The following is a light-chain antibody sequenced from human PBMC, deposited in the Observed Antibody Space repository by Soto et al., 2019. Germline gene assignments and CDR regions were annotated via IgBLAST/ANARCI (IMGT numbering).Light chain of an antibody. J-gene: IGKJ1*01. CDR3: HQYGGSPQT. V-gene: IGKV3-20*01. Sequence: EIVLTQSPGTLSLSPGERATLSCRASPSVSNYLALYQRKPGQAPRPIIYGASSRATGIPDRFSGSGSGTDFTLTISRLEPEDFAVYYCHQYGGSPQTFGQGTKVEIK. CDR2: GAS. CDR1: PSVSNY.